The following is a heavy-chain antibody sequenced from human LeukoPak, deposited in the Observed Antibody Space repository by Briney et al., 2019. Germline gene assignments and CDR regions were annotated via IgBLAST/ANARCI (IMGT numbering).Heavy chain of an antibody. J-gene: IGHJ4*02. CDR2: IGSSSSYI. V-gene: IGHV3-21*01. CDR3: ARADSSSWYAGIDY. D-gene: IGHD6-13*01. Sequence: GGSLRLSCAASGFTFSSYSMNWVRQAPGKGLEWVSSIGSSSSYIYYADSVKGRFTISRDNAKNSLYLQMNSLRAEDTAVYYCARADSSSWYAGIDYWGQGTLVTVSS. CDR1: GFTFSSYS.